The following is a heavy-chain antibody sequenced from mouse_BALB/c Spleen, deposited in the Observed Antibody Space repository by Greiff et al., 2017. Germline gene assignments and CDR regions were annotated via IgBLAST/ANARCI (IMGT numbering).Heavy chain of an antibody. D-gene: IGHD1-2*01. Sequence: EVQLQQSGAELVRSGASVKLSCTASGFNIKDHYMHWVKQRPEQGLEWIGWIDPENGDTEYAPKFQGKATMTADTSSNTAYLQLSSLTSEDTAVYYCNARITTARDYWGQGTTLTVSS. CDR2: IDPENGDT. CDR3: NARITTARDY. V-gene: IGHV14-4*02. J-gene: IGHJ2*01. CDR1: GFNIKDHY.